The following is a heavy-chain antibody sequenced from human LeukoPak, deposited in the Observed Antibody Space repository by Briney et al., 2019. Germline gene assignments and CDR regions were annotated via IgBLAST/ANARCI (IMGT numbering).Heavy chain of an antibody. J-gene: IGHJ4*02. CDR2: INPNSGGT. V-gene: IGHV1-2*02. D-gene: IGHD5-24*01. CDR3: GTGMATIIWGYFDY. Sequence: GASVKVSCKASGYTFSGYYMHWVRQAPGQGLEWMGWINPNSGGTNYAQKFQGRVTMTRDTSISTAYMELSRLRSDDTAVYYCGTGMATIIWGYFDYWGQGTLVTVSS. CDR1: GYTFSGYY.